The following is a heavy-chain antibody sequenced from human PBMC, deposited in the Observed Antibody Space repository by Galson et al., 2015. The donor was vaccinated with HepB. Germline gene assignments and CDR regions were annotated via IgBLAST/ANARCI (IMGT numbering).Heavy chain of an antibody. CDR1: GFTFSSYA. CDR3: ARDLVQWGIVVVPAADYGMDV. V-gene: IGHV3-30-3*01. D-gene: IGHD2-2*01. Sequence: SLRLSCAASGFTFSSYAMHWVRQAPGKGLEWVAVISYDGSNKYYADSVKGRFTISRDNSKNTLYLQMNSLRAEDTAVYYCARDLVQWGIVVVPAADYGMDVWGQGTTVTVSS. J-gene: IGHJ6*02. CDR2: ISYDGSNK.